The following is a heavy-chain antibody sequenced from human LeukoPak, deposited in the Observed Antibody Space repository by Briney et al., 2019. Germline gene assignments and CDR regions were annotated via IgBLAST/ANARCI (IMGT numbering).Heavy chain of an antibody. CDR2: IYYGGST. Sequence: SETLSLTCSVSGGSISSSSHYWDWIRQPPGEGLEWIGSIYYGGSTYYNPSLKSRVTISVDTSKNQFSLKLISVTAADTAVYYCAREDTGGLDYWGQGILVTVSP. J-gene: IGHJ4*02. V-gene: IGHV4-39*07. CDR3: AREDTGGLDY. D-gene: IGHD2-8*02. CDR1: GGSISSSSHY.